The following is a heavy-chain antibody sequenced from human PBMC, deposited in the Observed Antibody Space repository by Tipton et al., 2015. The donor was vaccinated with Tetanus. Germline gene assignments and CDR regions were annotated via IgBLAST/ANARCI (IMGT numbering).Heavy chain of an antibody. D-gene: IGHD4-23*01. Sequence: TLSLTCTVSGGSISSGTYYWGWIRQPPGKGLEWIGNIYYSGSTYYNASLESRVTISIDTSKNELSLKLTSVTAADTAVYYCATMTPVDWYFDLWGRGTLVTVSS. CDR3: ATMTPVDWYFDL. CDR2: IYYSGST. J-gene: IGHJ2*01. CDR1: GGSISSGTYY. V-gene: IGHV4-39*07.